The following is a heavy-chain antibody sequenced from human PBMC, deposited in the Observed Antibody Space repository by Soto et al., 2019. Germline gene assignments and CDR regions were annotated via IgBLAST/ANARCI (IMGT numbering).Heavy chain of an antibody. Sequence: SETLSLTCTVSGGSVSSGSYYWSWIRQPPGKGLEWIGYIYYSGSTNSNPSLKSRVTISVDTSKNQFSLKLSSVTAADTAVYYCARDSDIPYCGGDCDYDGMDVWGQGNTVTVSS. J-gene: IGHJ6*02. V-gene: IGHV4-61*01. CDR1: GGSVSSGSYY. D-gene: IGHD2-21*02. CDR3: ARDSDIPYCGGDCDYDGMDV. CDR2: IYYSGST.